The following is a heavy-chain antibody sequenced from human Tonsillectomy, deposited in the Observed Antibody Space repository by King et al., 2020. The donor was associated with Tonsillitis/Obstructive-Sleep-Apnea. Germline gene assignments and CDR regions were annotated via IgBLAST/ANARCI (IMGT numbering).Heavy chain of an antibody. D-gene: IGHD3-10*01. J-gene: IGHJ4*02. CDR2: IYYSGST. CDR1: GGSISSSSYY. V-gene: IGHV4-39*01. CDR3: ARHDGFGELSYYFDY. Sequence: QLQESGPGLVKPSETLSLTCTVSGGSISSSSYYWGWIRQPPGKGLEWIGSIYYSGSTYYNPSLQSRVTISVDTSKNQFSLKLSSVTAADTAVYYCARHDGFGELSYYFDYWGQGTLVTVSS.